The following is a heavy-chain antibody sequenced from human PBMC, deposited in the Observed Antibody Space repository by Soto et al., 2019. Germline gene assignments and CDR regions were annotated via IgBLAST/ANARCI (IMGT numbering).Heavy chain of an antibody. CDR1: GFTFSSYG. J-gene: IGHJ3*02. Sequence: GGSLRLSCAASGFTFSSYGMHWVRQAPGKGLEWVAVISYDGRNKYYADSVKGRFTISRDNSKNTLYLQMNSLRAEDTAVYYCAKTISRFLEWFDAFDIWGQGTMVTVSS. CDR2: ISYDGRNK. V-gene: IGHV3-30*18. D-gene: IGHD3-3*01. CDR3: AKTISRFLEWFDAFDI.